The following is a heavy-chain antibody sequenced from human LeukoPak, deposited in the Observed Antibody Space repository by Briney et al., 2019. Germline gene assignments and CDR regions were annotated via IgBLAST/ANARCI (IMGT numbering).Heavy chain of an antibody. D-gene: IGHD6-19*01. J-gene: IGHJ4*02. CDR2: ISYDGSNK. CDR3: AKGYRGYSSAYLDS. V-gene: IGHV3-30*18. Sequence: PGGSLRLSCAASGFTFSSYGMHWVRQAPGKGLEWVAVISYDGSNKYYADSVKGRFTTSRDNSMNTVHLQINSLRAEDTAVYYCAKGYRGYSSAYLDSWGQGVLVTVSS. CDR1: GFTFSSYG.